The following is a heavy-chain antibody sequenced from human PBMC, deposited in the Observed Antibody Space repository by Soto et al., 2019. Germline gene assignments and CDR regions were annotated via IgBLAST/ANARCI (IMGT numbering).Heavy chain of an antibody. J-gene: IGHJ4*02. CDR3: AKNYYDSSGYLIFYYFDY. CDR1: GFTFSSYA. Sequence: GGSLRLSCAASGFTFSSYAMSWVRQAPGKGLEWVSAISGSGGSTYYADSVKGRFTISRDNSKNTLYLQMNSLRAEDTAVYYCAKNYYDSSGYLIFYYFDYWGQGTLVTVSS. V-gene: IGHV3-23*01. D-gene: IGHD3-22*01. CDR2: ISGSGGST.